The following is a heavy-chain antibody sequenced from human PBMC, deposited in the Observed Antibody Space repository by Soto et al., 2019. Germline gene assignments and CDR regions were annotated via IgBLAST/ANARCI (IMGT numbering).Heavy chain of an antibody. Sequence: ASVKVSCKASGCTFTSYGISRVRQAPGQGLEWMGWISAYNGNTNYAQKLQGRVTMTTDTSTSTAYMELRSLRSDDTAVYYCARVGYSSGWYTGSFDYWGQGTQVTVSS. V-gene: IGHV1-18*01. CDR3: ARVGYSSGWYTGSFDY. D-gene: IGHD6-19*01. CDR1: GCTFTSYG. J-gene: IGHJ4*02. CDR2: ISAYNGNT.